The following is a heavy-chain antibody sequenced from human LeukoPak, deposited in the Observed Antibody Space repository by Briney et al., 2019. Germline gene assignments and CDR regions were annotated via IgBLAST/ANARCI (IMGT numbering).Heavy chain of an antibody. CDR1: GGSFSGYY. V-gene: IGHV4-34*01. J-gene: IGHJ6*02. CDR3: ARIDYSNYYYGMDV. D-gene: IGHD4-11*01. CDR2: INHSGST. Sequence: SETLSLTCAVHGGSFSGYYWSWIRQPPGKGLEWIGEINHSGSTNYNPSLKSRVTISVDTSKNQFSLKLSSVTAADTAVYYCARIDYSNYYYGMDVWGQGTTVTVSS.